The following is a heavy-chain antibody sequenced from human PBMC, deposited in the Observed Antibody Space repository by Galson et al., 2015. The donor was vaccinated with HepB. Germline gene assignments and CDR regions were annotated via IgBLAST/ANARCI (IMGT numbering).Heavy chain of an antibody. CDR2: ISYDGIYK. D-gene: IGHD2/OR15-2a*01. Sequence: SLRLSCAASGFTFSHYAMHWVRQSPGKGLEWVAVISYDGIYKYYGDSVRGRFTISRDNSKSTLYLEISSLSTEDTAVYYCGRDPTRYCNPMTCYFLDWWGQGTLVTVSS. CDR3: GRDPTRYCNPMTCYFLDW. V-gene: IGHV3-30-3*01. CDR1: GFTFSHYA. J-gene: IGHJ4*02.